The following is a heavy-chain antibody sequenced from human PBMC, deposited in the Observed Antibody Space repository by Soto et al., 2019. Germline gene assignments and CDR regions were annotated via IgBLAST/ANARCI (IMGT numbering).Heavy chain of an antibody. CDR1: GFTFSSYA. CDR2: ISGSGGST. J-gene: IGHJ4*02. CDR3: AKARAQYYDFWSGYPVDY. D-gene: IGHD3-3*01. V-gene: IGHV3-23*01. Sequence: GGSLRLSCAASGFTFSSYAMSWVRQAPGKGLEWVSAISGSGGSTYYADYVKGRFTISRDNSKNTLYLQMNSLRAEDTAVYYCAKARAQYYDFWSGYPVDYWGQGT.